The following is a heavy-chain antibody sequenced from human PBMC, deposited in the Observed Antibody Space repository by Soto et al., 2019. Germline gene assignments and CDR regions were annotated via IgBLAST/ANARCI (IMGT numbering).Heavy chain of an antibody. D-gene: IGHD2-8*02. CDR2: ISPDSGAT. Sequence: HEHLVQSGAEVKRPGASLKVSCKASGYSFTGYYIHWVRQAPGQGLEWMGWISPDSGATNYAQNFQGRVTLTNDTSISTASMDLTSLTSDDTAVYYCARGDYGTGGYPFPYFDYWGQGTLVIVSS. J-gene: IGHJ4*02. CDR3: ARGDYGTGGYPFPYFDY. V-gene: IGHV1-2*02. CDR1: GYSFTGYY.